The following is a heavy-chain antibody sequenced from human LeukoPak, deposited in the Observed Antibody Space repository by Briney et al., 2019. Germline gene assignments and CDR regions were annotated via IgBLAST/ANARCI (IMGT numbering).Heavy chain of an antibody. V-gene: IGHV4-39*01. CDR3: ARDDYGDQTPFYWFDP. D-gene: IGHD4-17*01. CDR2: IYYSGST. CDR1: GGSISSSSYY. J-gene: IGHJ5*02. Sequence: SETLSLTCTVSGGSISSSSYYWGWIRQPPGKGLEWIGSIYYSGSTYYNPSLKSRVTISVDTSKNQFSLKLSSVTAADTAVYYCARDDYGDQTPFYWFDPWGQGTLVTVSS.